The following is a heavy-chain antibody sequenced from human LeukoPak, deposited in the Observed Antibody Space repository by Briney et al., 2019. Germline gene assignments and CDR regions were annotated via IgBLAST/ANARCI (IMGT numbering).Heavy chain of an antibody. CDR3: ARGPPPITYYDSRVVNWFDP. D-gene: IGHD3-22*01. CDR2: IYCSGST. J-gene: IGHJ5*02. V-gene: IGHV4-59*01. CDR1: GGSISSYY. Sequence: PSETLSLTCTVSGGSISSYYWSWIRQPPGKGLEWIGYIYCSGSTNYNPSLKSRVTISVDTSKNQFSLKLSSVTAADTAVYYCARGPPPITYYDSRVVNWFDPWGQGTLVTVSS.